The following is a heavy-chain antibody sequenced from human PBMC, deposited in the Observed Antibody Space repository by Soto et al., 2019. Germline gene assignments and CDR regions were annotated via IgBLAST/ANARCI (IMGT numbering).Heavy chain of an antibody. CDR1: GGTFSSYA. CDR3: AGDRCPSSGYYTYWFDP. CDR2: LIPIFGTA. D-gene: IGHD3-22*01. V-gene: IGHV1-69*12. J-gene: IGHJ5*02. Sequence: QVQLVQSGAEVKKPGSSVKVSCKASGGTFSSYAISWVRQAPGQGLEWMGELIPIFGTANYAQKFQGRVTITEDESTSTAYMELSSLRSEATDVYYCAGDRCPSSGYYTYWFDPWWQGTLVTVSS.